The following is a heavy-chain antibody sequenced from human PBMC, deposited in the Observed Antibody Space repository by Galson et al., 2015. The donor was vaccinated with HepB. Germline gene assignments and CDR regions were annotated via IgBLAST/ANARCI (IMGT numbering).Heavy chain of an antibody. CDR1: GFTFSSYS. J-gene: IGHJ6*02. V-gene: IGHV3-30*03. D-gene: IGHD2-2*01. Sequence: SLRLSCAASGFTFSSYSMNWVRQAPGKGLEWVAVISCDGSNKYYADSVKGRFTISRDNSKNTLYLQMNSLRAEDTAVYYCAREYQLLFGYGMDVWGQGTTVTVSS. CDR3: AREYQLLFGYGMDV. CDR2: ISCDGSNK.